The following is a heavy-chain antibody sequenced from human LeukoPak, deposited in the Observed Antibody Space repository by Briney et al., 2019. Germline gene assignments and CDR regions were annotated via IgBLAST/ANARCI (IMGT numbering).Heavy chain of an antibody. CDR1: GFIFTKYW. D-gene: IGHD6-13*01. J-gene: IGHJ4*02. CDR3: AREERSSWFGARY. Sequence: GGSLRLSCAASGFIFTKYWMSWVRQAPGKGLEWVANIKQDESEKYYVDSVKGRFTISRDNAKDSLYLQINSLRAEDTAVYYCAREERSSWFGARYWGQGTLVTVSS. CDR2: IKQDESEK. V-gene: IGHV3-7*01.